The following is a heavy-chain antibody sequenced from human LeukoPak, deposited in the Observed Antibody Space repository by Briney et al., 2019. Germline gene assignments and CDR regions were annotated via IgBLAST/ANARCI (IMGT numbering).Heavy chain of an antibody. Sequence: PSETLSLTCTVSGGSISSSSYYWGWIRQPPGKGLEWIGSIYYSGSTYYNPSLKSRVTISVDTSKNQFSLKLSSVTAADTAVYYCARQAAWGMRPYYFDYWGQGTLVTVSS. J-gene: IGHJ4*02. CDR1: GGSISSSSYY. D-gene: IGHD6-13*01. V-gene: IGHV4-39*01. CDR3: ARQAAWGMRPYYFDY. CDR2: IYYSGST.